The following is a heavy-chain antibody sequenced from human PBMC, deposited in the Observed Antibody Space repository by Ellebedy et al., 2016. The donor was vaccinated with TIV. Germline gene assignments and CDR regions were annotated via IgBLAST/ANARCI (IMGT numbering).Heavy chain of an antibody. CDR2: IVGSGGS. Sequence: GESLKISCVASGFSVSTNYMSWVRQAPGKGLEWVSGIVGSGGSRYADSVKGRFTISRDNSKSTLDLQMSSLRAEDTAIYYCARIVNPGSSGWYPFDYWGQGTLVTVSS. CDR1: GFSVSTNY. J-gene: IGHJ4*02. CDR3: ARIVNPGSSGWYPFDY. D-gene: IGHD6-19*01. V-gene: IGHV3-66*01.